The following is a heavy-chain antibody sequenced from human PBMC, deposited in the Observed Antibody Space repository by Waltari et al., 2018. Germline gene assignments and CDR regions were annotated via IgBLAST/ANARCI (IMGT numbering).Heavy chain of an antibody. Sequence: QVQLVQSGAEVKKPGASVKVSCKASGYTFTSYYMHWVRQAPEQGLEWMGIINPSGGSTSYAQKFQGRVTMTRDTSTSTVYMELSSLRSEDTAVYYCARARGFYGSGSYYLGYWGQGTLVTVSS. CDR1: GYTFTSYY. D-gene: IGHD3-10*01. V-gene: IGHV1-46*01. J-gene: IGHJ4*02. CDR2: INPSGGST. CDR3: ARARGFYGSGSYYLGY.